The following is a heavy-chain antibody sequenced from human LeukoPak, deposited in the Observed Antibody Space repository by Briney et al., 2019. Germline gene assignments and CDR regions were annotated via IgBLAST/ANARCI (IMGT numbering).Heavy chain of an antibody. CDR3: AREVPTTSYDILTGYYNPNFDY. J-gene: IGHJ4*02. CDR2: ISAYNGNT. CDR1: GYTFTSYG. V-gene: IGHV1-18*01. Sequence: ASVKVSCNASGYTFTSYGISWVRQAPGQGLEWMGWISAYNGNTNYAQKLQGRVTMTTDTSTSTAYMELRSLRSDDTAVYYCAREVPTTSYDILTGYYNPNFDYWGQGTLVTVSS. D-gene: IGHD3-9*01.